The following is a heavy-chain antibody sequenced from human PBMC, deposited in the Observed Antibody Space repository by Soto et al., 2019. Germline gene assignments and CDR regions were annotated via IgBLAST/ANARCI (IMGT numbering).Heavy chain of an antibody. CDR3: ARGRSTDY. CDR1: GFTFEKYW. J-gene: IGHJ4*02. CDR2: IKEDGSDK. V-gene: IGHV3-7*01. Sequence: DVQLLESGGALVQPGESLRLSCAASGFTFEKYWMTWARQAPGKGLELVANIKEDGSDKTYVDSVKGRFTVSRDNTKDFLFLQMTSLRDEDTAVYYCARGRSTDYWGQGTLVIVSS.